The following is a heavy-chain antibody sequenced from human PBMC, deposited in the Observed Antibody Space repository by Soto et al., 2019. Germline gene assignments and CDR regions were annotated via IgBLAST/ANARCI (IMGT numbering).Heavy chain of an antibody. CDR2: XNHSGXT. CDR3: GPRGVVDDPRGY. Sequence: WVRQMPGKGLEWIAEXNHSGXTNYNQHLESXXAISVATXXTQFYLNLTSVTAADTAVYYCGPRGVVDDPRGYWGQGTQVTVSS. D-gene: IGHD2-15*01. J-gene: IGHJ4*02. V-gene: IGHV4-34*01.